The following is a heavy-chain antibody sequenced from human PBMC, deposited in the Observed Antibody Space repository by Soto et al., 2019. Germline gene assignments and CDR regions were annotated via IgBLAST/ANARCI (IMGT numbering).Heavy chain of an antibody. J-gene: IGHJ4*02. V-gene: IGHV1-69*13. CDR2: IIPIIGTA. CDR3: ARDPSSRGYTTFDY. Sequence: SVKVSCKASGGTFSKYVIGWVRQAPGQGLEWMGGIIPIIGTADYAQKFQGRVTITADESTSTSYMELTSLRSDDTAVYCCARDPSSRGYTTFDYWGQGTLVTVSS. CDR1: GGTFSKYV. D-gene: IGHD6-13*01.